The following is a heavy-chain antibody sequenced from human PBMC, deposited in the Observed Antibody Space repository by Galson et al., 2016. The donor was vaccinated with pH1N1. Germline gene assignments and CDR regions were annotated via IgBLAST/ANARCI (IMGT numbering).Heavy chain of an antibody. Sequence: TLSPTCTVSSGSVSDGSFYWSWIRQPAGKGLEWIGRIYTSGSTNYNPSLKSRVTISVDTSKNQFSLKLSSVTAADTAVYYCAGEDRIAAVGSTGYYYYGMDVWGQGTTVTVSS. CDR2: IYTSGST. V-gene: IGHV4-61*02. CDR1: SGSVSDGSFY. CDR3: AGEDRIAAVGSTGYYYYGMDV. D-gene: IGHD6-13*01. J-gene: IGHJ6*02.